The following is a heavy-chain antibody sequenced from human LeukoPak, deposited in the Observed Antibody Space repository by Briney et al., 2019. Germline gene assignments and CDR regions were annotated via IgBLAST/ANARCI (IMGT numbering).Heavy chain of an antibody. J-gene: IGHJ3*02. Sequence: GRSLRLSCAASGFTFSSHALHWVRQAPGKGLEWVAVISSDGSYKYYADSVKGRFTISRDNAKNSLYLQMNSLRAEDTAVYYCARGGCTNGVCSGXDIWXQGTMXTVSX. V-gene: IGHV3-30*04. CDR2: ISSDGSYK. D-gene: IGHD2-8*01. CDR1: GFTFSSHA. CDR3: ARGGCTNGVCSGXDI.